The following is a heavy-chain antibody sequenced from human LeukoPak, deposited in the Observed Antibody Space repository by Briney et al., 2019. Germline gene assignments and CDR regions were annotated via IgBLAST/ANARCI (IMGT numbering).Heavy chain of an antibody. D-gene: IGHD2-21*02. V-gene: IGHV4-61*01. Sequence: SETLSLTCTVSGDSISSCSISSYYWSWIRQPPGKGLEWSGYIYYSGSTNYNPSLKIRGTISVDTSNKQFSVKRSSLTAADPAVYYCATMMVTSYKFAYWGQGSLVTV. CDR2: IYYSGST. J-gene: IGHJ4*02. CDR3: ATMMVTSYKFAY. CDR1: GDSISSCSISSYY.